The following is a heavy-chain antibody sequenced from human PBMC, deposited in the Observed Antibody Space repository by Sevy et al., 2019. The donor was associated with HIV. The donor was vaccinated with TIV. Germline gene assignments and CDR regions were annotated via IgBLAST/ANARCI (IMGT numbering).Heavy chain of an antibody. J-gene: IGHJ6*02. V-gene: IGHV5-51*01. D-gene: IGHD3-3*01. CDR3: ARHSPLYYDFWGDQTSSYYYYYGMDV. CDR1: GYSFTSYW. Sequence: GESLKISCKGSGYSFTSYWIGWVRQMPGKGLEWMGIIYPGDSDTRYSPSFQGQVTISADKSISTAYLQWSSLKASDTAMYYCARHSPLYYDFWGDQTSSYYYYYGMDVWGQGTTVTVSS. CDR2: IYPGDSDT.